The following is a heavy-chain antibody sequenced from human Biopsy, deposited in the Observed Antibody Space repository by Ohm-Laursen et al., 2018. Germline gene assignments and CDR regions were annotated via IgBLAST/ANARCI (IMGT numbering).Heavy chain of an antibody. V-gene: IGHV3-9*01. CDR3: AKDKGAHINYGDLYYFDS. D-gene: IGHD3-10*01. CDR2: IDWNRGSI. J-gene: IGHJ4*02. CDR1: RFTFEEYA. Sequence: SLRLSFAASRFTFEEYAMHWVRLTPGKGLEWVSGIDWNRGSIAYGDSVKGRFTISRDNGKNFLYLQMSSLRVEDTALYFCAKDKGAHINYGDLYYFDSWGPGTMVTVSA.